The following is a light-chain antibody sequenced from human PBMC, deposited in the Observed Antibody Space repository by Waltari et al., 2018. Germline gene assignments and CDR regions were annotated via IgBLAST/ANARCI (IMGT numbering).Light chain of an antibody. CDR1: QSVLYRTKNKNY. V-gene: IGKV4-1*01. J-gene: IGKJ1*01. CDR2: WAS. Sequence: DIVMTQSPDSLAVSLGERATINCKSSQSVLYRTKNKNYLAWYQQKPGQPPRRLIYWASTRESGVPDRFSGSGSGTDFTLTISSLQAEDVALYYCHQYYRTPQTFGQGTKVEIK. CDR3: HQYYRTPQT.